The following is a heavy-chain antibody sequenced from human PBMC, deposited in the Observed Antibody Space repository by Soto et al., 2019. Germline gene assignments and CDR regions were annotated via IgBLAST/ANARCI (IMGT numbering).Heavy chain of an antibody. CDR3: ARHQSHSSSYVDP. CDR2: IYYSGST. Sequence: PSETLSLTCTVSGGSISSYYWSWIRQPPGKGLEWIGYIYYSGSTNYNPSLKSRVTISVDTSKNQFSLKLSSVTAADTAVYYCARHQSHSSSYVDPWGQGTLVTVS. J-gene: IGHJ5*02. CDR1: GGSISSYY. V-gene: IGHV4-59*08. D-gene: IGHD6-13*01.